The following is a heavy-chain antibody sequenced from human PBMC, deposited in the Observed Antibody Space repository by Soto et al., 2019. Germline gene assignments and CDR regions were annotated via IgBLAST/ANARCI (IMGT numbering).Heavy chain of an antibody. Sequence: GGSLRLSCEASGFSFSTYTMSWVRQSPGKGLEWVSAVLQTGTSTYYADSVKGRFTISRDNSKNTLYLQMNNLRAEDTAVYYCAKDFTPDGYWDFDYWGQGTLVTVSS. D-gene: IGHD4-17*01. CDR3: AKDFTPDGYWDFDY. CDR1: GFSFSTYT. V-gene: IGHV3-23*01. CDR2: VLQTGTST. J-gene: IGHJ4*02.